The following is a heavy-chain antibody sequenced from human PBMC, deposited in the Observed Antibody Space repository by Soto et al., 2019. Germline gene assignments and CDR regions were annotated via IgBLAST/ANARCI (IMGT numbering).Heavy chain of an antibody. J-gene: IGHJ5*01. CDR3: VREVEPGNWGWFDS. Sequence: ASVKVSCKASGYTFTGYYMHWVRQAPGQGLEWMGWIDPKNGATDFAQKFQGWVTLTGDTSIRTVYMDLNSLTFDDTAIYYCVREVEPGNWGWFDSWGQGTLVTVSS. CDR1: GYTFTGYY. D-gene: IGHD7-27*01. CDR2: IDPKNGAT. V-gene: IGHV1-2*04.